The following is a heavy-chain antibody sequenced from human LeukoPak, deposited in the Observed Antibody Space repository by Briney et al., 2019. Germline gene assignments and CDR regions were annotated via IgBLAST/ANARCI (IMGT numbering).Heavy chain of an antibody. CDR3: ASGDYGAGSPVMRY. V-gene: IGHV4-61*02. CDR1: GGSVTRGAYS. D-gene: IGHD3-10*01. J-gene: IGHJ4*01. CDR2: IYTSGDT. Sequence: TLSLTCTVSGGSVTRGAYSWTWIRQPVGKGLEWIGRIYTSGDTKYNPSLKSRVTISVGASNNQFSLKLTSVTAADTAVYYCASGDYGAGSPVMRYWGHGTLVIVSS.